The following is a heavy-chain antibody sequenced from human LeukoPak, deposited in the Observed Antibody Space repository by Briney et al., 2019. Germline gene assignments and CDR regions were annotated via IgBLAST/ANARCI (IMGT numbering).Heavy chain of an antibody. V-gene: IGHV4-4*07. CDR1: GGSISSYY. Sequence: PSETLPLTCTVSGGSISSYYWSWIRQPAGKGLEWIGRIYTSGSTNYNPSLKSRVTMTVDTSKNQFSLKLSSVTAADTAVYYCARDKGRSSWSNYYYYYGMDVWGQGTTVTVSS. J-gene: IGHJ6*02. CDR3: ARDKGRSSWSNYYYYYGMDV. CDR2: IYTSGST. D-gene: IGHD6-13*01.